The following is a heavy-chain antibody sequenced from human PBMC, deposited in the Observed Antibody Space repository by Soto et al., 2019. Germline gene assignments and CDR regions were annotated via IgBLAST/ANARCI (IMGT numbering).Heavy chain of an antibody. CDR3: ARADRDYYYGMDV. J-gene: IGHJ6*02. Sequence: GSLRLSCAASGFTVSSNYMSWVRQAPGKGLEWVSVIYSGGSTYYADSVKGRFTISRDNSKNTLYLQMNSLRAEDTAAYYCARADRDYYYGMDVWGQGTTVTVSS. V-gene: IGHV3-53*01. CDR1: GFTVSSNY. CDR2: IYSGGST.